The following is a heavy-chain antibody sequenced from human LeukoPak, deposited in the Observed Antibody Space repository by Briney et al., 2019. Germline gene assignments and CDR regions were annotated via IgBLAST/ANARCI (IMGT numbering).Heavy chain of an antibody. CDR2: IYHSGST. CDR3: ARDRDRGALDY. CDR1: GGSISSGGYS. V-gene: IGHV4-30-2*01. D-gene: IGHD1-14*01. Sequence: PSETLSLTCTVSGGSISSGGYSWSWIRQPPGKGLEWIGYIYHSGSTYYNPSLKSRVTISVDRSKNQFSLKLSSVTAADTAVYYCARDRDRGALDYWGQGTLVTVSS. J-gene: IGHJ4*02.